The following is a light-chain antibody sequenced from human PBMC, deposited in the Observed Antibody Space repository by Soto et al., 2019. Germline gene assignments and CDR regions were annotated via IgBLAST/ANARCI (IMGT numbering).Light chain of an antibody. CDR1: QGISSY. Sequence: IQLTQSPSSLSASVGDRVTITCRASQGISSYVAWYQQKPGKAPKLLIYAASTLQSGVPSRFSGSESGTDFTLTISSLQPEDFAVYYCQQYNNWPSWTFGQGTKVDIK. J-gene: IGKJ1*01. CDR2: AAS. CDR3: QQYNNWPSWT. V-gene: IGKV1-9*01.